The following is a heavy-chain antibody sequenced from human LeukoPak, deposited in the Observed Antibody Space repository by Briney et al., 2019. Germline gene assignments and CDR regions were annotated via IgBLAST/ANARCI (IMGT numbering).Heavy chain of an antibody. Sequence: PGGSLRLSCAASGFTFSDHYMDWVRQAPGKGLEWVSYISSSGGTIYYADSVKGRFTISRDNAKNSLYLQMNSLRAEDTAVYYCARDKTFAFDIWGQGTMVTASS. J-gene: IGHJ3*02. CDR3: ARDKTFAFDI. CDR1: GFTFSDHY. CDR2: ISSSGGTI. D-gene: IGHD3-16*01. V-gene: IGHV3-11*04.